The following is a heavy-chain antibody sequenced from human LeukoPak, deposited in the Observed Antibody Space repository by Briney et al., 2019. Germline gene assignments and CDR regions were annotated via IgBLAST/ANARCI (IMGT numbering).Heavy chain of an antibody. J-gene: IGHJ4*02. CDR1: GYTFTGYY. D-gene: IGHD2-2*02. CDR3: ARGDIVVVPAAIAPFDY. CDR2: INPNSGGT. Sequence: ASVKVSCKASGYTFTGYYMHWVRQAPGQGLEWKGWINPNSGGTNYAQKFQGWVTMTRDTSISTAYMELSRLRSDDTAVYYCARGDIVVVPAAIAPFDYWGQGTLVTVSS. V-gene: IGHV1-2*04.